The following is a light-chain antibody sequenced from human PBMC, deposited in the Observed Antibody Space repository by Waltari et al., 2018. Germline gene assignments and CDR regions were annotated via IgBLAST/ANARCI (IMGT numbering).Light chain of an antibody. CDR2: GAS. V-gene: IGKV3-20*01. CDR3: QHYVSLPVT. CDR1: QSVSRA. J-gene: IGKJ1*01. Sequence: EIVLTQSPGTLSLSHGERATLSCRASQSVSRALACYQQNPGQAPRLLIYGASNRATGIPDRFSGSGSGTDFSLIISRLEPEDFAVYYCQHYVSLPVTFGQGTKVEIK.